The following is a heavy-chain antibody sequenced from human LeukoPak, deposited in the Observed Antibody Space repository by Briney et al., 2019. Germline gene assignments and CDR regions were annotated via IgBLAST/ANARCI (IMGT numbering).Heavy chain of an antibody. CDR3: AGGAGWLADY. D-gene: IGHD2-15*01. Sequence: PGGSLRLSCAASGFTFSPYWMNWFRQAPGKGLEWVAIIKQDGSEELYDGSVEGRFTISRDSGKNSLYLQMNSLRAEDTAVYYCAGGAGWLADYWGQRTLVTVSS. J-gene: IGHJ4*02. V-gene: IGHV3-7*01. CDR2: IKQDGSEE. CDR1: GFTFSPYW.